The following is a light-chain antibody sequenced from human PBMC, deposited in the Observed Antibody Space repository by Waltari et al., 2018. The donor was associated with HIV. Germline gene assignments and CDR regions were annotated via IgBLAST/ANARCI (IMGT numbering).Light chain of an antibody. Sequence: IQMTQSPSNLSASVGDTVILTCRASQDIDNWLAWYHQKPGRAPKLLISMTSVLESGVPSRFRGSGSGTTFTLTITGLQPDDIGPYFCQQYSTHYAFGQGTRVE. J-gene: IGKJ2*01. CDR3: QQYSTHYA. CDR1: QDIDNW. CDR2: MTS. V-gene: IGKV1-5*03.